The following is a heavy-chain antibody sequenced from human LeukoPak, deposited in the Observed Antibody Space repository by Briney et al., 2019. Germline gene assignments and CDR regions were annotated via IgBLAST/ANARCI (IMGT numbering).Heavy chain of an antibody. CDR3: AREKPMIADY. CDR2: ISQDGSEE. V-gene: IGHV3-7*01. J-gene: IGHJ4*02. Sequence: PGGSLRLSCAASGFTFSDHYMDWVRQAPGKGLEWVACISQDGSEERYVASVKGRFTISRDNAKDSLYLQMNSLRDEDTAVYYCAREKPMIADYWGQGALVTVSS. CDR1: GFTFSDHY. D-gene: IGHD3-22*01.